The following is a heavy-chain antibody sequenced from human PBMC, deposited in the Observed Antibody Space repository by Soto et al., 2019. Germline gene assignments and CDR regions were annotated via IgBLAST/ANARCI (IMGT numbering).Heavy chain of an antibody. CDR2: ISASGGST. CDR3: AKGRSSGGSWFDY. Sequence: GGSLRLSCAASGFTFSSYAMTWVRQAPGKGLEWVSGISASGGSTYYADSVKGRFTISTDNSKNTLYLQMNSLRAGDTAVYYCAKGRSSGGSWFDYWGQGTLVTVSS. V-gene: IGHV3-23*01. J-gene: IGHJ4*02. D-gene: IGHD2-15*01. CDR1: GFTFSSYA.